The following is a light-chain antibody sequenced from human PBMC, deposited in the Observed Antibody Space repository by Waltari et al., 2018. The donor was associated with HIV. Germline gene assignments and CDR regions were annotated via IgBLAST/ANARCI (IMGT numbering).Light chain of an antibody. J-gene: IGLJ1*01. CDR3: CSYRSRSNIFHV. Sequence: QSALTQPASVSGSPGQSITISCSGTSSDVGGYNFVSWYQQQPGKAPKLIIYDVSNRPSGVSNRFSGSKSGNTASLTVSGLQAEDEADYYCCSYRSRSNIFHVFGGGTKVTVL. CDR1: SSDVGGYNF. V-gene: IGLV2-14*03. CDR2: DVS.